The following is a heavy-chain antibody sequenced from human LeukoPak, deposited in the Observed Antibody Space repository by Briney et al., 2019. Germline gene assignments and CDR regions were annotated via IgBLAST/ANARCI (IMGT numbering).Heavy chain of an antibody. D-gene: IGHD3-10*01. CDR1: GGTFSSYA. J-gene: IGHJ4*02. V-gene: IGHV1-69*04. CDR3: ARSYGSGNIDY. Sequence: ASVKVSCKASGGTFSSYAINWVRQAPGQGVEWMGRIIPILGITNNAQKFQGRVTITADKSTITAYMELSSLRSEDTAVYYCARSYGSGNIDYWGQGTLVTVSS. CDR2: IIPILGIT.